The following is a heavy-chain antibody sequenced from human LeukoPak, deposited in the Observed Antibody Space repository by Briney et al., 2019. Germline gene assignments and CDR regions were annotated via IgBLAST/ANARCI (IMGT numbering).Heavy chain of an antibody. CDR2: IYHSGST. J-gene: IGHJ4*02. CDR3: ARDPTQFSQRYYYGSGSYSSH. D-gene: IGHD3-10*01. V-gene: IGHV4-38-2*02. CDR1: GYSISSGYY. Sequence: SETLSLTCTVSGYSISSGYYWGWIRQPPGKGLEWIGSIYHSGSTYYNPSLKSRVTISVDTSKNQFSLKLSSVTAADTAVYYCARDPTQFSQRYYYGSGSYSSHWGQGTLVTVSS.